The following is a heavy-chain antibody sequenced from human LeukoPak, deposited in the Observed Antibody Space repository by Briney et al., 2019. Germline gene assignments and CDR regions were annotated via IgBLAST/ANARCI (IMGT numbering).Heavy chain of an antibody. D-gene: IGHD4-17*01. CDR3: AREAYGDYLRRWYFDF. CDR2: ISSSSSYT. V-gene: IGHV3-11*06. CDR1: GFTFSDYY. J-gene: IGHJ2*01. Sequence: GGSLRLSCAASGFTFSDYYMSWIRQAPGKGLEWVSYISSSSSYTNSADSVKGRFTISRDNAKNSLYLQMNSLRAEDTAVYYCAREAYGDYLRRWYFDFWGRGTLVTVSS.